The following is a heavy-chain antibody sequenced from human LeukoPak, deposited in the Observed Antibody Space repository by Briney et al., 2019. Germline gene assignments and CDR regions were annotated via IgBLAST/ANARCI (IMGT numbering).Heavy chain of an antibody. CDR2: AGWAGGTT. CDR3: AKELDTMFFDY. J-gene: IGHJ4*02. D-gene: IGHD3-10*02. Sequence: GGSLRLSCATSGFNSDRYTIHWVRQAPGKGLEWVSLAGWAGGTTFYSDSVRGRFTISRDSGRKSVYLQMNSLTTDDTAFYFCAKELDTMFFDYWGQGALVTASS. V-gene: IGHV3-43*01. CDR1: GFNSDRYT.